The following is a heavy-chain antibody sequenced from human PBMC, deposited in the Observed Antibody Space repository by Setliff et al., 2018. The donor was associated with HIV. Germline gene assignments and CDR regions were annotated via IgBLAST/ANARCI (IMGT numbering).Heavy chain of an antibody. D-gene: IGHD3-3*01. CDR3: TRVHYDFWSGYYHDAFDI. CDR2: IRSKDNSYAT. J-gene: IGHJ3*02. Sequence: GESLKISCAASGFTFSGSAMHWVRQASGKGLEWVGRIRSKDNSYATSYAASVKGRFTISRDDSKNTAYLHMNSLKTEDTAVYYCTRVHYDFWSGYYHDAFDIWGQGTMVTVS. CDR1: GFTFSGSA. V-gene: IGHV3-73*01.